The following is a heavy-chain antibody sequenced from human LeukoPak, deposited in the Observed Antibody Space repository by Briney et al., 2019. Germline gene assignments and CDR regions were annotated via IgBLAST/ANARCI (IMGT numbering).Heavy chain of an antibody. V-gene: IGHV4-30-2*01. Sequence: SQTLSLTCAVSGGSISSGGYSWSWIRQPPGKGLEWIGYIYHSGSTYYNPSHKSRVTISVDRSKNQFSLKLSSVTAADTAVYYCARGSGSYAFDIWGQGTMATVSS. CDR1: GGSISSGGYS. CDR2: IYHSGST. D-gene: IGHD3-10*01. J-gene: IGHJ3*02. CDR3: ARGSGSYAFDI.